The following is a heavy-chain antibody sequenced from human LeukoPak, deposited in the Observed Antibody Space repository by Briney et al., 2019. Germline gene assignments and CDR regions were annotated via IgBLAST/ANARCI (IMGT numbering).Heavy chain of an antibody. J-gene: IGHJ4*02. CDR1: GFTFSSYA. Sequence: GGSLRLSCAASGFTFSSYAMSWVRQAPGKGLEWVSATSGSGGSTYYADSVKGRFTISRDNSKNTLYLQMNSLRAEDTAVYYCTTRSPARYCSDGACYSSADYWGQGTLVTVSS. CDR3: TTRSPARYCSDGACYSSADY. CDR2: TSGSGGST. D-gene: IGHD2-15*01. V-gene: IGHV3-23*01.